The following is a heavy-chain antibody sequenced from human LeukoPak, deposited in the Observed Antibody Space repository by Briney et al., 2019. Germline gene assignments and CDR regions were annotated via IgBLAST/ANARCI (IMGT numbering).Heavy chain of an antibody. D-gene: IGHD3-10*01. CDR1: GGSFSGYY. CDR3: ARGRTVRGVIKFYYYMDV. V-gene: IGHV4-34*01. J-gene: IGHJ6*03. CDR2: INYSGST. Sequence: PLETLSLTCAVYGGSFSGYYWSWIRQPPGKGLEWIGEINYSGSTNYNPSLKSRVTVSVDTSKNQFSLKLSSVTAADTAVYYCARGRTVRGVIKFYYYMDVWGKGTTVTVSS.